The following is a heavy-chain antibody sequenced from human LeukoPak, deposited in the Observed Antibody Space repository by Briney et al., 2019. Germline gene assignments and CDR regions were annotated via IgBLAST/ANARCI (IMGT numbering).Heavy chain of an antibody. Sequence: GGSLRLSCAASGFTFSSYSMNWVHQAPGKGLEWVSYISSSSSTIYYADSVKGRFTISRDNAKNSLYLQMNSLRAEDTAVYYCARVGDNDAFDIWGQGTMVTVSS. V-gene: IGHV3-48*01. D-gene: IGHD2-21*02. CDR3: ARVGDNDAFDI. CDR2: ISSSSSTI. CDR1: GFTFSSYS. J-gene: IGHJ3*02.